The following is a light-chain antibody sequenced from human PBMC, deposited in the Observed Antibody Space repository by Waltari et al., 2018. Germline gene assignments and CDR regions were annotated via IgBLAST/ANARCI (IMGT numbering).Light chain of an antibody. CDR2: DTS. CDR3: QQRYSWPLT. Sequence: EIVLTQSPAIVSLSPGERATLSRRPSQSVSFFLAWYQQKPGQGPRLLIFDTSNRATGIPARFSGGGSGTDFTLTISSLEPEDFATYYCQQRYSWPLTFGGGTKVEIK. CDR1: QSVSFF. V-gene: IGKV3-11*01. J-gene: IGKJ4*01.